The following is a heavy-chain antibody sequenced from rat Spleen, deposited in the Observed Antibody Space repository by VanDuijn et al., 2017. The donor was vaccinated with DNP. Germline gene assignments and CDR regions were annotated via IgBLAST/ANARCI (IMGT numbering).Heavy chain of an antibody. J-gene: IGHJ1*01. V-gene: IGHV5-58*01. Sequence: EVHLAETGGGLVQPGRSLKLSCVVSGFTFSRHWMFWIRQAPGKGLEWVAAISPSGSRTYYPDSVKGRFTISRENAKSSLYLQMSSLKSEDTATYYCARGSSSIYWYFDFWGPGTMVSVSS. CDR3: ARGSSSIYWYFDF. D-gene: IGHD1-2*01. CDR1: GFTFSRHW. CDR2: ISPSGSRT.